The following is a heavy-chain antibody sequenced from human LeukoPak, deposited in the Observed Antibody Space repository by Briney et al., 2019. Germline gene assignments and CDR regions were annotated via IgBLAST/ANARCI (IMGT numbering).Heavy chain of an antibody. Sequence: GGSLRLSCAASGCTVSSNYMSWVRQAPGKGLEWVSVIYSGGSTYYADSVKGRFTISRDNSKNTLYLQMNSLRAEDTAVYYCARGLSAAASRNYFDYWGQGTLVTVSS. CDR3: ARGLSAAASRNYFDY. D-gene: IGHD6-13*01. J-gene: IGHJ4*02. CDR2: IYSGGST. CDR1: GCTVSSNY. V-gene: IGHV3-53*01.